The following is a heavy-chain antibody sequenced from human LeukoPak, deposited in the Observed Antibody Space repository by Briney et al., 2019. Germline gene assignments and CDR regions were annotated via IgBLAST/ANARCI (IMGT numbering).Heavy chain of an antibody. CDR3: VRPPSGKDKRHDVLDV. CDR2: INPDGGST. CDR1: GYIFAGYY. V-gene: IGHV1-46*01. D-gene: IGHD1-26*01. J-gene: IGHJ3*01. Sequence: GGSVKVSCKASGYIFAGYYMQWVRQAPGQGLEWMGIINPDGGSTSYARKFQGRVTMTRETSTSTVYMELSRLRSEDTAVYYCVRPPSGKDKRHDVLDVWGQGTVVTVSS.